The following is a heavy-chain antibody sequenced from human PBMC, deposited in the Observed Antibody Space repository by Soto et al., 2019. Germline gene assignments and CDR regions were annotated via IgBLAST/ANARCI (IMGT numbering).Heavy chain of an antibody. V-gene: IGHV3-23*01. J-gene: IGHJ4*02. CDR2: ISGGGNDA. CDR1: GFTFSSYA. D-gene: IGHD3-3*02. Sequence: EAQLLESGGGLVQPGGSLVLSCAASGFTFSSYAMSWVRQAPGKGLEWVSSISGGGNDAFYAVSVKGRFTISRDNSRNTQYLQMSSLRADDTAIYYCARSLFLASTDTEPFDYWGQGALVTVSS. CDR3: ARSLFLASTDTEPFDY.